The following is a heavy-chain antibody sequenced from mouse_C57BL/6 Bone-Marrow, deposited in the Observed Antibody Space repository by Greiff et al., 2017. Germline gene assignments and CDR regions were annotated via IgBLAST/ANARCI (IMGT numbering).Heavy chain of an antibody. Sequence: EVKLMESGGGLVQPGGSLKLSCAASGFTFSDYYMYWVRQTPEKRLEWVAYISNGGGSTYYPDTVKGRFTISRDNAKNTLYLQMSRLKSEDTAMYYCARQGPYYYGSSYGGFAYWGQGTLVTVSA. D-gene: IGHD1-1*01. CDR2: ISNGGGST. CDR3: ARQGPYYYGSSYGGFAY. J-gene: IGHJ3*01. CDR1: GFTFSDYY. V-gene: IGHV5-12*01.